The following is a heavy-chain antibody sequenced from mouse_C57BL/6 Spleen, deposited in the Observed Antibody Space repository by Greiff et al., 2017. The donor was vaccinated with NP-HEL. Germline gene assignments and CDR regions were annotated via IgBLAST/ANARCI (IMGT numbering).Heavy chain of an antibody. D-gene: IGHD1-1*01. Sequence: VQLQQSGAELVKPGASVKMSCKASGYTFTSYWITWVKQRPGQGLEWIGDIYPSSGSTNYNEKFKSKATLTVDTSSSTAYMQLSSLTSEDSAVYYCAKRDRVVAPFAYWGQGTLVTVSA. V-gene: IGHV1-55*01. CDR2: IYPSSGST. CDR3: AKRDRVVAPFAY. CDR1: GYTFTSYW. J-gene: IGHJ3*01.